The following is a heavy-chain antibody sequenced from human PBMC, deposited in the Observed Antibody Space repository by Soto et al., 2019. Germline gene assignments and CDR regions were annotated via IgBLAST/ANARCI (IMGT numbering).Heavy chain of an antibody. D-gene: IGHD2-2*01. Sequence: QVQLVESGGGVVQPGKSLTLSCAASGFTFSSFAMHWVRQPPGKGLEWVAVVSFDGNRQYFSDSVKGRFTISRDNSKNPVSLHMNSLRDDDSALYYCARRHREVPALIGEYFDYWGQGTLVTVSS. V-gene: IGHV3-30*04. J-gene: IGHJ4*02. CDR3: ARRHREVPALIGEYFDY. CDR1: GFTFSSFA. CDR2: VSFDGNRQ.